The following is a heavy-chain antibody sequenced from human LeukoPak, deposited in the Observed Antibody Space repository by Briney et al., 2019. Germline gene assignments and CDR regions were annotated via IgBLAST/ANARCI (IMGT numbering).Heavy chain of an antibody. J-gene: IGHJ5*02. Sequence: SETLSLTCTVSGGSISSYYCSWIRQPPGKGLEWIGYIYYSGIINYNPALKSRVTISLDTSKNQFSLKLSSVTAADTAVYYCARRDWNYLTNWFDPWGQGTLVTVSS. CDR1: GGSISSYY. CDR2: IYYSGII. V-gene: IGHV4-59*08. D-gene: IGHD1-7*01. CDR3: ARRDWNYLTNWFDP.